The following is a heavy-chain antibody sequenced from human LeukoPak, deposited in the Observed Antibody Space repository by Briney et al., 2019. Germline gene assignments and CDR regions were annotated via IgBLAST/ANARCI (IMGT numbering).Heavy chain of an antibody. D-gene: IGHD6-13*01. CDR2: IIPIFGTA. Sequence: SVKVSCKASGGIFSSYAISWVRQAPGQGLEWMGGIIPIFGTANYAQKFQGRVTITADESTSTAYMELSSLRSEDTAVYYCARSLGQQLGSFDYWGQGTLVTVSS. CDR1: GGIFSSYA. J-gene: IGHJ4*02. V-gene: IGHV1-69*13. CDR3: ARSLGQQLGSFDY.